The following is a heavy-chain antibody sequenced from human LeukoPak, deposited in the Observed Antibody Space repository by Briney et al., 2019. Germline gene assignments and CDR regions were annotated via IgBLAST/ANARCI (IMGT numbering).Heavy chain of an antibody. D-gene: IGHD3-22*01. V-gene: IGHV3-23*01. CDR1: GFTFSSYA. J-gene: IGHJ4*02. CDR2: ISGSGTST. Sequence: GGSLRLSCAASGFTFSSYAMSWVRQAPGKGLEWVSTISGSGTSTYSADSLKGRFTISRDNSKNTLYLQMNSLRAEDTAVYYCAKDYDSGGYYAFDNWGQGTLVTVFS. CDR3: AKDYDSGGYYAFDN.